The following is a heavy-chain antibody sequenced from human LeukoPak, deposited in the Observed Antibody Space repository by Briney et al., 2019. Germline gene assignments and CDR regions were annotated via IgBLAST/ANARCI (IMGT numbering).Heavy chain of an antibody. CDR3: ARDPRGLNDYGDL. CDR1: GFTFSSYA. D-gene: IGHD4-17*01. J-gene: IGHJ5*02. CDR2: ISYDGSNK. V-gene: IGHV3-30-3*01. Sequence: PGRSLRLSCAASGFTFSSYAMHWVRQAPDKGLEWVAVISYDGSNKYYADSVKGRFTISRDNSKNTLYLQMNSLRAEDTAVYYCARDPRGLNDYGDLWGQGTLVTVSS.